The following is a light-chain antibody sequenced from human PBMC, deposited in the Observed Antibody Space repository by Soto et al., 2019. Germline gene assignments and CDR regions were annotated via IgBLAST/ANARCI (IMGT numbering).Light chain of an antibody. V-gene: IGKV1-12*01. J-gene: IGKJ1*01. CDR1: QGISTW. CDR2: AAS. Sequence: DIQMTQSPSSVSASVGDRVTITFRASQGISTWLAWYQQKPGKAPKLLIYAASTLQSGVPARFSGSGSGTEFTLTINSLQSEDFAVYYCQQYQNLWTFGQGTKVDIK. CDR3: QQYQNLWT.